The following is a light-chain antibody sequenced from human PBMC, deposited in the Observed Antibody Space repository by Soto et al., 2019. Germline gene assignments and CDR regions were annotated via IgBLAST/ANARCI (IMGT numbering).Light chain of an antibody. V-gene: IGLV2-11*01. Sequence: QSALTQPRSVSGSPGQSVTISCTGTSSDVGGYNYVSWYQQHPGKAPKLMIYDVSKRPSGVPDRFSGSKSGNTASLTISGLQAEYEADYYCCSYAGSSTWVFGGATKLTVL. CDR2: DVS. CDR3: CSYAGSSTWV. J-gene: IGLJ3*02. CDR1: SSDVGGYNY.